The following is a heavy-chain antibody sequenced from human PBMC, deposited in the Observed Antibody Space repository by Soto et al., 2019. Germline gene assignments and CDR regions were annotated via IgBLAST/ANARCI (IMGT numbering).Heavy chain of an antibody. V-gene: IGHV1-2*02. CDR3: APHYPDSSGYFDH. Sequence: ASVKVSFKASGYMFTGNYMHWVRQAPGQGLEYMGWINPNSGATNYAQKFQGRVTMTWDTSISTAYVELSRLRSDDTAVYYCAPHYPDSSGYFDHWGQGTLVTVSS. CDR1: GYMFTGNY. J-gene: IGHJ4*02. D-gene: IGHD3-22*01. CDR2: INPNSGAT.